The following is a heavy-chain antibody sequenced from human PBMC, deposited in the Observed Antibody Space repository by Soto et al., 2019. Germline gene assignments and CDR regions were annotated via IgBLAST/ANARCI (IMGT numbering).Heavy chain of an antibody. D-gene: IGHD3-10*01. CDR3: ARDLYITMGRSVITYHYYGMDV. J-gene: IGHJ6*02. Sequence: QVQLVQSGPEVKKPGASVKVSCKASGYTFTSYGISSVRQAPGQGLEWMGWISGFNGDTEYAQNLQGRVTMTTDTSTRTAYMELRSLRSDDTAVYYCARDLYITMGRSVITYHYYGMDVWGQGTTVSVSS. CDR2: ISGFNGDT. CDR1: GYTFTSYG. V-gene: IGHV1-18*01.